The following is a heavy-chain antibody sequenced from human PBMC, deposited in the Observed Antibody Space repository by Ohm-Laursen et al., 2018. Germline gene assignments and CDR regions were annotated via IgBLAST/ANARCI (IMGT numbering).Heavy chain of an antibody. CDR3: ARLNNPRGYYYYGMDV. V-gene: IGHV2-70*11. D-gene: IGHD1-14*01. CDR1: GFSLSTSGMC. Sequence: TQTITLTCTFSGFSLSTSGMCVSWIRQPPGKALEWLARIDWDDDKYYSTSLKTRLTISKDTSKNQVVLTITNMDPVDTATYYCARLNNPRGYYYYGMDVWGQGTTVTVSS. CDR2: IDWDDDK. J-gene: IGHJ6*02.